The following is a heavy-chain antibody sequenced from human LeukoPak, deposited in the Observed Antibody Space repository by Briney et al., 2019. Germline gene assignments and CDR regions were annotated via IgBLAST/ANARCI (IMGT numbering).Heavy chain of an antibody. Sequence: ASVKVSCKASGYTFTMYYIHWVRQAAGQGLEWMGWVHPNSGNTAYAQKFQGRVTMTRDTSISTAYMELSGLRSDDTAVYFCARGPRNDPWGQGTLVTVSS. V-gene: IGHV1-8*01. D-gene: IGHD1-14*01. CDR3: ARGPRNDP. J-gene: IGHJ5*02. CDR2: VHPNSGNT. CDR1: GYTFTMYY.